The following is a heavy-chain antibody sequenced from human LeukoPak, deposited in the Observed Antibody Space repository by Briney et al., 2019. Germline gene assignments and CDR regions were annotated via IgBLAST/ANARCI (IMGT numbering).Heavy chain of an antibody. J-gene: IGHJ4*02. Sequence: ASVKVSCKVSGYTLTELSMHWVRQAPGKGLEWMGGFDPEDGETIYAQKFQGRVTMTEDTSTDTAYMELSSLRSEDTAEYYCATDKPQWLVPQLSYWGQGTLVTVSS. CDR3: ATDKPQWLVPQLSY. CDR2: FDPEDGET. D-gene: IGHD6-19*01. V-gene: IGHV1-24*01. CDR1: GYTLTELS.